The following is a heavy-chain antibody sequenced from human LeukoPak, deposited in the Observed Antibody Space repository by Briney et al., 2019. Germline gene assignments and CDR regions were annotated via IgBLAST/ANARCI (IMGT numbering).Heavy chain of an antibody. CDR3: ARAHGYSYGYGTPFDP. J-gene: IGHJ5*02. Sequence: SETLSLTCTVCGGSISSYYWSWIRQPPGKGLEWIGYIYYSGSTNYNPCLKSRVTISVDTSKNQFSLKRSSVTAADTAVYYCARAHGYSYGYGTPFDPWGQGTLVTVSS. V-gene: IGHV4-59*01. D-gene: IGHD5-18*01. CDR2: IYYSGST. CDR1: GGSISSYY.